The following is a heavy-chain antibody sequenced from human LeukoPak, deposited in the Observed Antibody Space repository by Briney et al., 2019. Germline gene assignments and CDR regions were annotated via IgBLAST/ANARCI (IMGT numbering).Heavy chain of an antibody. CDR1: GGSISSGGYY. D-gene: IGHD3-16*01. V-gene: IGHV4-31*03. CDR2: TDYGGST. Sequence: SETLSLTCTVSGGSISSGGYYWSWIRHHPGKGLEWIGYTDYGGSTYSNPSLKSRLTMSLDTSKNQFSLKLSSVTAADTAVYYCTRASSRAAGYVDWFDPWGQGTLVTVSS. J-gene: IGHJ5*02. CDR3: TRASSRAAGYVDWFDP.